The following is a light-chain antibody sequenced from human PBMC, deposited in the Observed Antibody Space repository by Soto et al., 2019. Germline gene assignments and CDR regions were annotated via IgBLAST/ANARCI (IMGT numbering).Light chain of an antibody. J-gene: IGLJ1*01. CDR2: QVS. V-gene: IGLV2-14*01. CDR1: SSDIGGYYY. Sequence: QSVLTQPASLSGSPGQSIIISCTGTSSDIGGYYYVSWYQHHPGRAPKLIIYQVSNRPSGVSNRFSGSKSGNTASLTISGLQAEDEADYYCTSYSSSSTFYVFGSGTKV. CDR3: TSYSSSSTFYV.